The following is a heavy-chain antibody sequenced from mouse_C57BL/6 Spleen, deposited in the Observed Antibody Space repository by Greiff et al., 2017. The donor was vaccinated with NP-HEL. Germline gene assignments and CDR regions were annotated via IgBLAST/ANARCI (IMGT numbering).Heavy chain of an antibody. D-gene: IGHD2-2*01. CDR1: GYTFTSYW. Sequence: QVQLQQPGAELVMPGASVKLSCKASGYTFTSYWMHWVKQRPGQGLEWIGEIDPSDSYTNYTQKFKGKSTLTVDKSSSTAYMQLSSLTSEDSAVYYCARWPVYGYDGRYAMDYWGQGTSVTVSS. CDR3: ARWPVYGYDGRYAMDY. J-gene: IGHJ4*01. CDR2: IDPSDSYT. V-gene: IGHV1-69*01.